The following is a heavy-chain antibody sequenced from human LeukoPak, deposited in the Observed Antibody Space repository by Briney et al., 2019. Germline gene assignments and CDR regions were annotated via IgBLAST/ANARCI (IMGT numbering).Heavy chain of an antibody. D-gene: IGHD1-26*01. J-gene: IGHJ3*02. Sequence: GASVKVSCKASGGTFSSYVISWVRQAPGQGLEWMGRIIPILGIPNYAQKFQGRVTITADKSTSTAYMELSSLRSEDTAVYYCASKDFYPYWPRMVGDAFDIWGQGTMVTVSS. CDR2: IIPILGIP. CDR1: GGTFSSYV. CDR3: ASKDFYPYWPRMVGDAFDI. V-gene: IGHV1-69*04.